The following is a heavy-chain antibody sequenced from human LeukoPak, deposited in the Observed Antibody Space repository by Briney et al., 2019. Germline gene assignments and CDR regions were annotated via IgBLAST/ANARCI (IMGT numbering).Heavy chain of an antibody. Sequence: GGSLRLSCAAYGFTVSTNYMSWVRQAPGKGLEWVSLIYSGGITQYADSVKGRFTISRDNSKNTLFLQMDRLRAEDTAVYFCAKRGVVVRVFLVGFHKEAYYFDSWGQGAQVTVSS. CDR1: GFTVSTNY. CDR2: IYSGGIT. V-gene: IGHV3-53*01. CDR3: AKRGVVVRVFLVGFHKEAYYFDS. J-gene: IGHJ4*02. D-gene: IGHD3-16*02.